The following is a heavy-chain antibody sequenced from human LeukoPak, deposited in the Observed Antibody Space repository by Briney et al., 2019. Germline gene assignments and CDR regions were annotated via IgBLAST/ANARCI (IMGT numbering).Heavy chain of an antibody. V-gene: IGHV3-7*04. J-gene: IGHJ4*02. CDR3: TRVGYIDEGIDY. CDR1: GFPFSSYW. Sequence: AGGSLRLSCVASGFPFSSYWMTWVRQAPGKGLEWVANIKQDGSKKSYVDSVKGRFTISRDNAKNSLYLHMNSLRAEDTAIYYCTRVGYIDEGIDYWGQGTLVTVSS. D-gene: IGHD5-24*01. CDR2: IKQDGSKK.